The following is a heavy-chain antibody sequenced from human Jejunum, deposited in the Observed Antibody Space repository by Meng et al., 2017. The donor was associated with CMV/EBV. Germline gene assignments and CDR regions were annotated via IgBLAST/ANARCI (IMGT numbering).Heavy chain of an antibody. CDR2: IYESGST. CDR1: GDSISSGDSY. V-gene: IGHV4-30-4*01. D-gene: IGHD1-14*01. Sequence: VAGDSISSGDSYGSWIRQPPGKGLEWIGYIYESGSTSYNPSLESRVTISVDTSKNQFSLKVMSVTAADTAVYYCAREGTNSYYFDYWGQGTLVTVSS. J-gene: IGHJ4*02. CDR3: AREGTNSYYFDY.